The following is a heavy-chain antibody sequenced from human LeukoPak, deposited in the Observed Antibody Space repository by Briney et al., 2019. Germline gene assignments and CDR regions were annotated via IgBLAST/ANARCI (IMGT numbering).Heavy chain of an antibody. CDR2: IRSKANSYAT. V-gene: IGHV3-73*01. CDR1: GFTFSGSA. Sequence: GGSLRLSCAASGFTFSGSAMHWVRQASGQGLEWVGRIRSKANSYATAYAASVKGRFTISRDDSKNTAYLQMNSLKTEDTAVYYCTIFLSLGMPPYWGQGTLVTVSS. J-gene: IGHJ4*02. D-gene: IGHD3-3*02. CDR3: TIFLSLGMPPY.